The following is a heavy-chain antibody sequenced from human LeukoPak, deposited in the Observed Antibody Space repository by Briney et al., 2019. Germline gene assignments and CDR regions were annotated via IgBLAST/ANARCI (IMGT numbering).Heavy chain of an antibody. Sequence: PGGSLRLSCAASGFTFTTYWMGWVRQAPGKGLEWVANIKQDGSEQYYVDSVKGRFTISRDNAKNSMSLQMNSLRAEDTAVYYCARGPGRYYYYYMDVWGKGNTVTVSS. CDR1: GFTFTTYW. J-gene: IGHJ6*03. CDR2: IKQDGSEQ. D-gene: IGHD1-14*01. CDR3: ARGPGRYYYYYMDV. V-gene: IGHV3-7*01.